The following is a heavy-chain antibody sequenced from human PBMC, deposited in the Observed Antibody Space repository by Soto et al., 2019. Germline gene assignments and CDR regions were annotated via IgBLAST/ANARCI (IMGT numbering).Heavy chain of an antibody. J-gene: IGHJ6*02. Sequence: QVQLVESGGGVVQPGKSLRLSCATSGFTFSAYGMHWVRQAPGKGLEWVTLISDDGNRKFYADSVKGRFTVSRDNSVDTLYLQLNSLRLDDTAVYYCAKRRCTTGWFAPGGIMDVWGQGTTVIVSS. CDR2: ISDDGNRK. D-gene: IGHD6-19*01. CDR3: AKRRCTTGWFAPGGIMDV. V-gene: IGHV3-30*18. CDR1: GFTFSAYG.